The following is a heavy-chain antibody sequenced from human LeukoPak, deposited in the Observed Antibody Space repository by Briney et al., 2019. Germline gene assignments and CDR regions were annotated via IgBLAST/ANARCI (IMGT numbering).Heavy chain of an antibody. D-gene: IGHD6-13*01. J-gene: IGHJ4*02. Sequence: SETLSLTCAVYGGSLSGFYWSWIRQSPGKGLEWIGEINQSGSTNYNPSLKSRVTISVDKSKNQFSLKLSSVTAADTAVYYCAAGYSSSWFSIDYWGQGTLVTVSS. V-gene: IGHV4-34*01. CDR3: AAGYSSSWFSIDY. CDR1: GGSLSGFY. CDR2: INQSGST.